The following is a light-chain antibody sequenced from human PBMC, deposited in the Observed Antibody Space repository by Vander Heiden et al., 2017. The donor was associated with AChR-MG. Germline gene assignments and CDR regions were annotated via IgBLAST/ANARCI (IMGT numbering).Light chain of an antibody. CDR3: QHDNSYPIT. CDR2: DAS. V-gene: IGKV1-5*01. Sequence: DIQMTQSPSTLSASVGDRVTITCRTSQSIISRLAWYQQKPGKAPKLLIYDASSVESGVPSRFSGSGSGTEFTLTISSLQPDDFATYYCQHDNSYPITFGQGTRLEIK. J-gene: IGKJ5*01. CDR1: QSIISR.